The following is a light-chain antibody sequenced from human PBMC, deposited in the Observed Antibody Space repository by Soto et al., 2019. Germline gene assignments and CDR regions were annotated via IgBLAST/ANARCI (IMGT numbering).Light chain of an antibody. CDR2: LGS. Sequence: EIVMTQSPVSLPVTPGEPASISCRSSQSLLHSNGYNYLDWYLQKPGQSPQLLIYLGSNRASGVPDRVSGSGSGTDFTLKISRVEAVDVGVYYCMQALQTPLTFGGGTKVEIK. J-gene: IGKJ4*01. CDR1: QSLLHSNGYNY. CDR3: MQALQTPLT. V-gene: IGKV2-28*01.